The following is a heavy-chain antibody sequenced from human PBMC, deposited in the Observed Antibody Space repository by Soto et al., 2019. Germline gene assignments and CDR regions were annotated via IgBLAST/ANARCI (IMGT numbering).Heavy chain of an antibody. V-gene: IGHV3-49*03. CDR3: TRALVPAATAVWFDP. J-gene: IGHJ5*02. CDR2: IRSKAYGGTT. D-gene: IGHD2-2*01. Sequence: GGSLRLSCTASGFTFGDYAMSWFRQAPGKGLEWVGFIRSKAYGGTTEYAASVKGRFTISRDDSKSIAYLQMNSLKTEDTAVYYCTRALVPAATAVWFDPWGQGTLVTLSS. CDR1: GFTFGDYA.